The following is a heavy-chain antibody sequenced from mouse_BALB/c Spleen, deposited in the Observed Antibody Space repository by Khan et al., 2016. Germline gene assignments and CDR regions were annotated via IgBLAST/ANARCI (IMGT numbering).Heavy chain of an antibody. Sequence: QVQLQQSGAELARPGASVKLSCKASGYTFTSYWMQWVKQRPGQGLEWIGAIYPGDGDTRYTQKFKGKATLTADKSSSTAYMQLSSLASEDSAVYYCAGGNSYDDSDYWGQGTTLTVSS. CDR1: GYTFTSYW. CDR2: IYPGDGDT. CDR3: AGGNSYDDSDY. V-gene: IGHV1-87*01. D-gene: IGHD2-4*01. J-gene: IGHJ2*01.